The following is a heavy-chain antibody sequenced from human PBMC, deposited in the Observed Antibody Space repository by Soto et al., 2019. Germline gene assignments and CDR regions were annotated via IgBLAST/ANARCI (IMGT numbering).Heavy chain of an antibody. D-gene: IGHD5-12*01. Sequence: GGSLRLSCAASGFTFSSYGMHWVRQAPGKGLEWVAVIWYDGSNKYYADSVKGRFTISRDNSKNTLYLQMNSLRAEDTAVYYCARGRTGFRGYDYVPSYMDVWGKGTTVTVSS. J-gene: IGHJ6*03. CDR2: IWYDGSNK. CDR1: GFTFSSYG. CDR3: ARGRTGFRGYDYVPSYMDV. V-gene: IGHV3-33*01.